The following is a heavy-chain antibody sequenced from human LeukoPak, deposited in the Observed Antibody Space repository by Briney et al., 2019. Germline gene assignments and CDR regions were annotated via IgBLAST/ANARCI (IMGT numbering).Heavy chain of an antibody. CDR1: GYSISSGYY. J-gene: IGHJ4*02. CDR3: ARHPHYYDSSGYVFDY. V-gene: IGHV4-38-2*01. D-gene: IGHD3-22*01. CDR2: IYPSGTT. Sequence: PSETLSLTCAVSGYSISSGYYWGCIRQPPGKGLEWIGTIYPSGTTYYNPSLKSRVTMSVDTSRIQFSLKLSSVTAADTAVYYCARHPHYYDSSGYVFDYWGQGTLVTLSS.